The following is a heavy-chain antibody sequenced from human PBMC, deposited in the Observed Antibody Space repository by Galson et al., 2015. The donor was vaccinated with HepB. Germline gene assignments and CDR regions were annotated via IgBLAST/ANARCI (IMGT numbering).Heavy chain of an antibody. CDR2: IKSKSEGGAT. J-gene: IGHJ4*02. CDR3: TTGQRSYGIFAY. V-gene: IGHV3-15*07. D-gene: IGHD4-17*01. Sequence: SLRLSCADSGFTFTDAWMNWVRQAPGKGLEWVGLIKSKSEGGATEYAAPVKGRVTISRDDSTNTLHLQMSSLKPEDTAVYYCTTGQRSYGIFAYWGQGTLVIVSS. CDR1: GFTFTDAW.